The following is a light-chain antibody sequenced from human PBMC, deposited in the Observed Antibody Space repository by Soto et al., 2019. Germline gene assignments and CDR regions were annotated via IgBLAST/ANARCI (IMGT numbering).Light chain of an antibody. CDR2: DVS. V-gene: IGLV2-14*01. J-gene: IGLJ1*01. CDR3: TSYRSDNPVV. Sequence: QSALTQPASVSGSLGQSITISCTGSSSDIGGYNFVCWYQQYPGKAPKLMIYDVSYRPSGVSDRFSGSKSGNTASLTISGLQAEDEADFYCTSYRSDNPVVFGTGTKLTVL. CDR1: SSDIGGYNF.